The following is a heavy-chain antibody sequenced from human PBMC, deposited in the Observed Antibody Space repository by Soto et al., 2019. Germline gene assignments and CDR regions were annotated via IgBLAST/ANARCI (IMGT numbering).Heavy chain of an antibody. CDR3: ARLGGYCSSTSCYGYYGMDV. D-gene: IGHD2-2*01. CDR2: INHSGST. CDR1: GGSFSGYY. Sequence: SETLSLTCAVYGGSFSGYYWTWIRQPPGTGLEWIGEINHSGSTYYNPSLESRVTISVDTSKNQFSLKVSSVTAADTAVYYCARLGGYCSSTSCYGYYGMDVWGQGTTVTVSS. V-gene: IGHV4-34*01. J-gene: IGHJ6*02.